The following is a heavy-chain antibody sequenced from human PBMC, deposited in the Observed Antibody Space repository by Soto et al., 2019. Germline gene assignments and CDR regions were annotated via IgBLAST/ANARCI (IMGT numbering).Heavy chain of an antibody. CDR3: ARAYNSWSIYYGMDV. V-gene: IGHV5-51*01. CDR1: GDSFTSYG. CDR2: IYPGDADT. Sequence: PGESLKISCKGSGDSFTSYGIGWVRQMPGKGLDWMGIIYPGDADTRYSPSFQGQVTISADKSISTAYLQWSSLKASDTAMYYCARAYNSWSIYYGMDVWGQGTTVTVSS. D-gene: IGHD6-13*01. J-gene: IGHJ6*02.